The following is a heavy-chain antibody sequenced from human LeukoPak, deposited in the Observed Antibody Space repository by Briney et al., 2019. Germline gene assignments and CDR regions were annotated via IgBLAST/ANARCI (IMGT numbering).Heavy chain of an antibody. CDR2: MNPNSGNT. Sequence: ASVKVSCKASGYTFTSYGISWVRQATGQGLEWMGWMNPNSGNTGYAQKFQGRVTMTRNTSISTAYMELSSLRSEDTAVYYCARGRGFLYDSSGYYGYWGQGTLVTVSS. J-gene: IGHJ4*02. D-gene: IGHD3-22*01. CDR1: GYTFTSYG. V-gene: IGHV1-8*02. CDR3: ARGRGFLYDSSGYYGY.